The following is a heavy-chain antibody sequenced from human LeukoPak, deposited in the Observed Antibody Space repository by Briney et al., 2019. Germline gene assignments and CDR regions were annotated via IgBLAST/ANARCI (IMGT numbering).Heavy chain of an antibody. J-gene: IGHJ6*03. V-gene: IGHV4-59*01. D-gene: IGHD2-15*01. CDR3: ARLLPNTLPGLPYNYHYLDV. CDR1: GDSMISYY. Sequence: SETLSLTCTVSGDSMISYYWSWLRQLPGKGLEWLGYIYYTGTTNYNPSLRSRVIISVDTSRNQFSLRLNSVTAADTAVYYCARLLPNTLPGLPYNYHYLDVWGKGTTVAVSS. CDR2: IYYTGTT.